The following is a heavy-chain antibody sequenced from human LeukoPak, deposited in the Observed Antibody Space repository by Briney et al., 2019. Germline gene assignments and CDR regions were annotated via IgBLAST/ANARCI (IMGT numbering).Heavy chain of an antibody. CDR1: GGSISSSSYY. D-gene: IGHD6-19*01. J-gene: IGHJ4*02. Sequence: SETLSLTCTVSGGSISSSSYYWGWIRQPPGKGLEWIGSIYYSGSTYYNPSLKSRVTISVDTSKNQFSLKLSSVTAADTALYYCAREGSEYSSGWFDYWGQGTLVTVSS. V-gene: IGHV4-39*07. CDR2: IYYSGST. CDR3: AREGSEYSSGWFDY.